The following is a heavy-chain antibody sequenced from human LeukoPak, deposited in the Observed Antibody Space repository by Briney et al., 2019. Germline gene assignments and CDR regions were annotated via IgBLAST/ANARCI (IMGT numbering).Heavy chain of an antibody. V-gene: IGHV4-59*01. CDR2: IYYSGST. D-gene: IGHD1-26*01. J-gene: IGHJ6*03. CDR1: GGSITSYY. CDR3: ARGDGATNGYYYYYYMDV. Sequence: SETLSLTCTVSGGSITSYYWSWIRQPPGKGLEWIGYIYYSGSTNYNPSLKSRVTISVDTSKNQFSLKLSSVTAADTAVYYCARGDGATNGYYYYYYMDVWGKGTTVTVSS.